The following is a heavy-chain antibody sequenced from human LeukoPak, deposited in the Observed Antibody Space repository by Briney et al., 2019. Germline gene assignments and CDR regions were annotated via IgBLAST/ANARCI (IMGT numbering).Heavy chain of an antibody. V-gene: IGHV4-34*01. CDR3: ARHLEIYYYDSSGYPRSDY. Sequence: SETLSLTCAVYGGTFSGYYWSWIRQPPGKRLEWGGESNDSGGTNYNPSLKSRVTISVDTSKNQFSLKLSSVTAADTAVYYCARHLEIYYYDSSGYPRSDYWGQGTLVTVSS. D-gene: IGHD3-22*01. CDR2: SNDSGGT. J-gene: IGHJ4*02. CDR1: GGTFSGYY.